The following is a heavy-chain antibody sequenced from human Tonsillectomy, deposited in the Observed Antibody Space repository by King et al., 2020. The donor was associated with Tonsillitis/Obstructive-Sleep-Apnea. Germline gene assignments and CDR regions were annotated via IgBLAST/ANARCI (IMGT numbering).Heavy chain of an antibody. D-gene: IGHD1-26*01. CDR3: ARQGGYSGSQGY. CDR2: IYYSGST. V-gene: IGHV4-59*08. Sequence: MQLQESGPGLVKPSETLSLTCTVSGVSISSYYWSWIRQPPGKGLEWIGYIYYSGSTNYNPSLKSRVTISVDTSKNQFSLKLSSVTAADTAVYYCARQGGYSGSQGYWGQGTLVTVSS. CDR1: GVSISSYY. J-gene: IGHJ4*02.